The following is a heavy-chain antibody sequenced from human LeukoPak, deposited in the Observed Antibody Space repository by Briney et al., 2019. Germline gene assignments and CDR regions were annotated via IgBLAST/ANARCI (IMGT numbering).Heavy chain of an antibody. D-gene: IGHD5-18*01. Sequence: GGSLRLSCAASGFTFSSYGMHWVRQAPGKGLEWVAFIRYDGSNKYYADSVKGRFTISRDNSKNTLYLQMNSLRAEDTAVYYCARDLNTASPGDFSSAGYWGQGTLVTVSS. V-gene: IGHV3-30*02. CDR1: GFTFSSYG. CDR3: ARDLNTASPGDFSSAGY. J-gene: IGHJ4*02. CDR2: IRYDGSNK.